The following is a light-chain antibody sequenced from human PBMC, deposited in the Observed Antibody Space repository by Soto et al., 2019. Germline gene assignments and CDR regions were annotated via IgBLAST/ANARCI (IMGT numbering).Light chain of an antibody. CDR1: QRSSTW. J-gene: IGKJ1*01. Sequence: DIQMTQSPSTLSASVGDGFTITFRASQRSSTWLAWYQQKPEKAPKLMISDASSVVTGVPSRFSGSGSGTEFTLTISSLQPDDFATYYCQQYKSYWTFGQGTKVDIK. CDR3: QQYKSYWT. CDR2: DAS. V-gene: IGKV1-5*01.